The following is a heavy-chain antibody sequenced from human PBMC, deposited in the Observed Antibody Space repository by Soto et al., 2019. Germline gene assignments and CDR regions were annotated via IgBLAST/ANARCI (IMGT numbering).Heavy chain of an antibody. CDR3: AREGYYYGSGSYYQRGWFDP. CDR2: IYYSGST. CDR1: GGSISSYY. V-gene: IGHV4-59*01. Sequence: QVQLQESGPGLVKPSETLSLTCTVSGGSISSYYWSWIRQPPGKGLEWIGYIYYSGSTNYNPSLKSRVTISVDTSKNQFSLKLSSVTAADTAVYYCAREGYYYGSGSYYQRGWFDPWGQGTLVTVSS. J-gene: IGHJ5*02. D-gene: IGHD3-10*01.